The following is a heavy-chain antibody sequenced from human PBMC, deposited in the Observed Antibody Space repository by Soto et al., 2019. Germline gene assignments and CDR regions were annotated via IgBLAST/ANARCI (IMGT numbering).Heavy chain of an antibody. D-gene: IGHD2-8*02. CDR2: IRSSSSLI. CDR1: DSPFNDYT. Sequence: GGPLRLSCAASDSPFNDYTRNWARQAPGKGREGVSYIRSSSSLIYYADSVKGRFTISRDNVKNCVYLQMTSLGAEARAVYYCATVMRYCSGSPDSYGIDAWGQGTAVTVSS. CDR3: ATVMRYCSGSPDSYGIDA. V-gene: IGHV3-48*01. J-gene: IGHJ6*02.